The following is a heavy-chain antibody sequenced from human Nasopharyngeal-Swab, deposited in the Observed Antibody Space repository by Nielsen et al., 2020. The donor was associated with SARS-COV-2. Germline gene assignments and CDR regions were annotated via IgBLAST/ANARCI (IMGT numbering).Heavy chain of an antibody. CDR1: GFTLNNYG. CDR3: AKERGGSIWYGFDFDY. J-gene: IGHJ4*02. Sequence: GESLKISCAASGFTLNNYGMHWVRQAPGKGLEWVAVISFDGNNRYYADSVKGRFTISRDNSTNTMYLQMNSLRPEDTAVYYCAKERGGSIWYGFDFDYWGQGTLVTVSS. D-gene: IGHD6-13*01. CDR2: ISFDGNNR. V-gene: IGHV3-30*18.